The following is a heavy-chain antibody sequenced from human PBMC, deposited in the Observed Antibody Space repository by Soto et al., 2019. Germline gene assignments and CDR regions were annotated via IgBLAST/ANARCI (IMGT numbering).Heavy chain of an antibody. CDR1: GFTFSSYS. Sequence: EVQLVESGGGLVKPGGSLRLSCAASGFTFSSYSMNWVRQAPGKGLEWVSSISSSSSYIYYADSVKGRFTISRDNAKXXXXXXXXXXXXXXXXXXXXXXXXXXXXXYYFDYWGQGTLVTVSS. CDR2: ISSSSSYI. J-gene: IGHJ4*02. CDR3: XXXXXXXXXYYFDY. V-gene: IGHV3-21*01.